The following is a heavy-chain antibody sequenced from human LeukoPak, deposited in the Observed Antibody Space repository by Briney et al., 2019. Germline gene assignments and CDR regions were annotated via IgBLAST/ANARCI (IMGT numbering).Heavy chain of an antibody. D-gene: IGHD3-22*01. CDR3: ARRVRSGYYFDY. CDR2: IYYSGST. Sequence: SETLSLTCTVSGGSISSYYWSWIRQPPGKGLEWIGYIYYSGSTNYNPSLKSRVTISVDTSKNQFSLKLSSVTAADTAVYYCARRVRSGYYFDYWGQGTLVTVSS. V-gene: IGHV4-59*08. CDR1: GGSISSYY. J-gene: IGHJ4*02.